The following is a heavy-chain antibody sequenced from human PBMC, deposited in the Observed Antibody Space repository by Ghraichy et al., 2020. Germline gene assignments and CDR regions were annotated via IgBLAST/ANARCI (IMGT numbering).Heavy chain of an antibody. CDR2: INHSGST. Sequence: ETLSLTCAVYGGSFSGYYWSWIRQPPGKGLEWIGEINHSGSTNYNPSLKSRVTISVDTSKNQFSLKLSSVTAADTAVYYCARETRWELLQGPIDYWGQGTLVTVSS. D-gene: IGHD1-26*01. CDR1: GGSFSGYY. V-gene: IGHV4-34*01. J-gene: IGHJ4*02. CDR3: ARETRWELLQGPIDY.